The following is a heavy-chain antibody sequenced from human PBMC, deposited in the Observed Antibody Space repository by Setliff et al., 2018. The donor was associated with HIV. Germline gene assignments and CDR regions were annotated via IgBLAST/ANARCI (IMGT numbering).Heavy chain of an antibody. CDR3: ASAGAWQRNALDI. J-gene: IGHJ3*02. V-gene: IGHV1-69*10. Sequence: SVKVSCKASGGTFSSYAISWVRQAPGQGLEWMGGIIPILGIANYAQKFQGRVAMTRDTSTSTVYMELSSLRSEDTDVYYCASAGAWQRNALDIWGQGTMVTVSS. CDR1: GGTFSSYA. D-gene: IGHD5-12*01. CDR2: IIPILGIA.